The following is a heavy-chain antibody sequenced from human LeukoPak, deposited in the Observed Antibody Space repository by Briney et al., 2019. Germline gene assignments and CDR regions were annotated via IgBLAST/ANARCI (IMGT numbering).Heavy chain of an antibody. D-gene: IGHD3-9*01. Sequence: GGSLRLSCAASGFTVSSNYMSWVRQAPGKGLEWVSVIYSGGSTYYADSVKGRFTISRDNSKNTLYLQMNSLRAEDTAVYYCARDVGGEYDILTGYCGDCYSSYWGQGTLVTVSS. V-gene: IGHV3-66*01. CDR3: ARDVGGEYDILTGYCGDCYSSY. CDR2: IYSGGST. J-gene: IGHJ4*02. CDR1: GFTVSSNY.